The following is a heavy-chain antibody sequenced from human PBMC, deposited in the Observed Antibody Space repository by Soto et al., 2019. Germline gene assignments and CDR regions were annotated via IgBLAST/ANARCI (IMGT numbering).Heavy chain of an antibody. Sequence: GGSLRLSCAASGFTVSANYMNWVRQAPGKGLYWVSVIYSGGITDYADSVKGRFTISRDNSKNTVYLQMSGLRAEDTAVYYCAKGGSTGPSYYYGMDVWGQGTTVTVSS. CDR3: AKGGSTGPSYYYGMDV. V-gene: IGHV3-66*01. CDR2: IYSGGIT. D-gene: IGHD4-17*01. CDR1: GFTVSANY. J-gene: IGHJ6*02.